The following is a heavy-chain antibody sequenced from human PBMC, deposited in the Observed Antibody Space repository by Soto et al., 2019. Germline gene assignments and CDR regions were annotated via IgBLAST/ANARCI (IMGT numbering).Heavy chain of an antibody. CDR3: AGDLEMATINYYYGMDV. V-gene: IGHV1-69*01. Sequence: QVQLVQSGAEVKKPGSSVKVSCKASGGTFSSYAISWVRQAPGQGLEWMGGIIPFFVTANYAQKFQGRVTITADESTSAAYMELSSLRSEDKAVYYGAGDLEMATINYYYGMDVWCQCPTVTVSS. J-gene: IGHJ6*02. CDR1: GGTFSSYA. CDR2: IIPFFVTA. D-gene: IGHD5-12*01.